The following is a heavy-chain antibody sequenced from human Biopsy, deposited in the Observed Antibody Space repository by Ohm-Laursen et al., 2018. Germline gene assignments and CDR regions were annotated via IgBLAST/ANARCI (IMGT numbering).Heavy chain of an antibody. CDR1: GGSISNYY. CDR2: IYHTGST. D-gene: IGHD3-22*01. Sequence: SDTLPLTCTVSGGSISNYYCAWIRQSPGKGLEWIGYIYHTGSTNYNSSLRRQVTLSLDTSKNQFPLKVRSVTAADTAVYYCVRGVDYYDPYHYYALDVWGQGTTVTVSS. J-gene: IGHJ6*02. CDR3: VRGVDYYDPYHYYALDV. V-gene: IGHV4-59*12.